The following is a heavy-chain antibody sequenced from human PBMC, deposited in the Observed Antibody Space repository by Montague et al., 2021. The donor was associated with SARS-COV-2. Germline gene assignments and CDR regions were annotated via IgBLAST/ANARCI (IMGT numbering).Heavy chain of an antibody. D-gene: IGHD3-16*02. CDR1: GGSISGYY. V-gene: IGHV4-59*12. CDR2: INNSGTS. J-gene: IGHJ4*02. Sequence: SETLSLTCTVYGGSISGYYWTWIRQPPGKGLEWIGFINNSGTSTYSPSLKSRVTITIDTSKNEFSLRLTSLTPADTAMYFCARESCFGIRRPFDSWGQGTQVTVSS. CDR3: ARESCFGIRRPFDS.